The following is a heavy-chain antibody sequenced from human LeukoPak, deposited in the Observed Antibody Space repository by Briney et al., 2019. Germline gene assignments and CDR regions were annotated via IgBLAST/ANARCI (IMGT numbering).Heavy chain of an antibody. J-gene: IGHJ6*03. CDR1: GFTFSSYS. V-gene: IGHV3-21*01. Sequence: GGSLRLSCAASGFTFSSYSMNWVRQAPGKGLEWVSSISSSSSYIYYADSVKGRFTISRDNAKNSLYLQMNSLRAEDTAVYYCAREGAARAPGYAASPTYYYYMDVWGKGTTVTVSS. CDR2: ISSSSSYI. D-gene: IGHD6-6*01. CDR3: AREGAARAPGYAASPTYYYYMDV.